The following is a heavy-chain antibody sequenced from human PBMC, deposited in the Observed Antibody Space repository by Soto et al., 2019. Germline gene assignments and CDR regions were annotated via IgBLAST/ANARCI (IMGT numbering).Heavy chain of an antibody. V-gene: IGHV4-61*01. Sequence: SETLSLTCAVFGGSVNSGNYYWSWIRQPPGKGLEWIGEMSHSGGTHFNPSLKSRVTISVDTSRNQFSLKLSSVTAADTAMYYCARDSSGWGAFDIWGQGTMVTVSS. CDR2: MSHSGGT. CDR1: GGSVNSGNYY. CDR3: ARDSSGWGAFDI. D-gene: IGHD6-19*01. J-gene: IGHJ3*02.